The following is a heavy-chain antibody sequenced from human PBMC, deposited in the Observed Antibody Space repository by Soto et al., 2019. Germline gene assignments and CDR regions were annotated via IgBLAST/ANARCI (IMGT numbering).Heavy chain of an antibody. V-gene: IGHV3-48*01. CDR1: GFTFSSYS. CDR3: ASPNFDYSIDY. CDR2: ISSSSSTI. D-gene: IGHD2-15*01. Sequence: EVQLVESGGGLVQPGGSLRLSCEASGFTFSSYSMNWVRQAPGKGLEWVSYISSSSSTIYYADSVKGRFTISRDNAKNSLYLQMNSLRAEDTAVYYCASPNFDYSIDYWGQGTLVTVSS. J-gene: IGHJ4*02.